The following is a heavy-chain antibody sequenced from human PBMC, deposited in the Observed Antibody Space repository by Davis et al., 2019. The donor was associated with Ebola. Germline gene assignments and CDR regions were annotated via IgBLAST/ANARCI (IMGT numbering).Heavy chain of an antibody. CDR2: IYSGGST. J-gene: IGHJ4*02. Sequence: GESLKISCAASGFTVSSNYMSWVRQAPGKGLEWVSVIYSGGSTYYADSVKGRFTISRDNSKNTLYLQMNSLRAEDTAVYYCARYSSAWYATGYYFDSWGQGTLVTVSS. CDR3: ARYSSAWYATGYYFDS. V-gene: IGHV3-53*01. CDR1: GFTVSSNY. D-gene: IGHD6-19*01.